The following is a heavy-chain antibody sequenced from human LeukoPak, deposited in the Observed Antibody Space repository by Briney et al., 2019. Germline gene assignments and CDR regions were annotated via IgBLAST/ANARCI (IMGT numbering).Heavy chain of an antibody. J-gene: IGHJ4*02. V-gene: IGHV3-23*01. CDR1: GFTFSSYA. CDR3: AKVQGRYCSGGSCLNDY. CDR2: ISGSGGST. D-gene: IGHD2-15*01. Sequence: GGSLRLSCAASGFTFSSYAMSWVRQAPGKGLEWVSAISGSGGSTYYADSVKGRFTISRENSKNTLYLQMNSLRAEDTAVYYCAKVQGRYCSGGSCLNDYWGQGTLVTVSS.